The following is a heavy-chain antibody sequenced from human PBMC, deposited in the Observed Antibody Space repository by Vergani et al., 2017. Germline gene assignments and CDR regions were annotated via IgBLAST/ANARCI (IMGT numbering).Heavy chain of an antibody. J-gene: IGHJ5*02. CDR3: GRVADFYGLGSRLLDL. CDR2: MYHSGSP. V-gene: IGHV4-59*02. Sequence: QVKLQDSGPGLVKPSETLSLTCTVSGASANSYYWSWIRQPPGKELEWIGYMYHSGSPNYNPSLETRVTISGDTSKNQFSLKLNSVTAADTAVYYCGRVADFYGLGSRLLDLWGQGILVTVSS. D-gene: IGHD3-10*01. CDR1: GASANSYY.